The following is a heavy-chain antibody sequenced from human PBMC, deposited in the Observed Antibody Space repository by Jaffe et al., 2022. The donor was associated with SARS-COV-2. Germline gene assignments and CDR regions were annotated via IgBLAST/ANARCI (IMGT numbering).Heavy chain of an antibody. CDR2: IRSKAYGGTT. D-gene: IGHD2-21*02. J-gene: IGHJ6*02. CDR3: TRDRLRGKKFVVVTAIQMDV. V-gene: IGHV3-49*04. CDR1: GFTFGDYA. Sequence: EVQLVESGGGLVQPGRSLRLSCTASGFTFGDYAMSWVRQAPGKGLEWVGFIRSKAYGGTTEYAASVKGRFTISRDDSKSIAYLQMNSLKTEDTAVYYCTRDRLRGKKFVVVTAIQMDVWGQGTTVTVSS.